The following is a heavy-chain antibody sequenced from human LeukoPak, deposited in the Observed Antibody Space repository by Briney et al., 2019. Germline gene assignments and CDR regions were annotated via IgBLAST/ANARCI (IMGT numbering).Heavy chain of an antibody. Sequence: PGGSLRLSCAASGFTFSSYAMSWVRQAPGKGLEWVSAISGSGGSTYYADSVKGRFTISRDDSKNTLYLQMNSLRAEDTAVYYCAKSHHPTVTTSFDYWGQGTLVTVSS. V-gene: IGHV3-23*01. D-gene: IGHD4-11*01. CDR3: AKSHHPTVTTSFDY. J-gene: IGHJ4*02. CDR2: ISGSGGST. CDR1: GFTFSSYA.